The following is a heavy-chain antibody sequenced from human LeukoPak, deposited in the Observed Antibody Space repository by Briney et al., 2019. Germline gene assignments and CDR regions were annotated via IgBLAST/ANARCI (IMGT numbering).Heavy chain of an antibody. D-gene: IGHD1-26*01. V-gene: IGHV3-7*02. J-gene: IGHJ4*02. Sequence: GGSLRLSCAASGFTFSNYWMAWVRQAPGRGLEWVASIKPDGSVIYYGDSVKGRFTLSRDNTKNALHLQMNSLRAEDTAVYYCASRWELLHWGQGTLVTVSS. CDR1: GFTFSNYW. CDR3: ASRWELLH. CDR2: IKPDGSVI.